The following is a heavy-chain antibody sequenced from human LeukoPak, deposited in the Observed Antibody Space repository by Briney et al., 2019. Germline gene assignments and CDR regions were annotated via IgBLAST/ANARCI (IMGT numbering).Heavy chain of an antibody. J-gene: IGHJ6*02. Sequence: SGTLSLTCTVSGGSISYYYRSWIRQAPGKGLEWIGYIYYSGTTNYNPSLKSRVTISVDTSKNQFSLQLRSVTAADTAVYYCAREDPQTTVPEGMDVWGQGTTVTVSS. CDR1: GGSISYYY. CDR2: IYYSGTT. CDR3: AREDPQTTVPEGMDV. D-gene: IGHD4-17*01. V-gene: IGHV4-59*01.